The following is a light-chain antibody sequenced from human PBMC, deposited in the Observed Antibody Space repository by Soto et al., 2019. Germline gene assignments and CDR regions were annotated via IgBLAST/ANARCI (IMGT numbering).Light chain of an antibody. J-gene: IGLJ1*01. CDR2: EVS. CDR3: CSYAGSSISYV. V-gene: IGLV2-23*02. CDR1: SNDVGSYNL. Sequence: QSVLTQPASVSGSPGQSITISRPGTSNDVGSYNLVSWYQQHPGKAPKLMIYEVSKRPSGVSNRFSGSKSGNTASLTIFGLQAEDEADYYCCSYAGSSISYVFGTGTKVTVL.